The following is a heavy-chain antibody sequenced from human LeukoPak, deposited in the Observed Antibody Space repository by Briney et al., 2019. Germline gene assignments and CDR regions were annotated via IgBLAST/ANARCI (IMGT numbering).Heavy chain of an antibody. V-gene: IGHV4-39*07. Sequence: SETPSLTCTVSGGSISSSSYYWGWIRQPPGKGLEWIGSIYYSGSTYYNPSLKSRVTISVDTSKNQFSLKLSSVTAADTAVYYCARCYDSSGYYVWGQGTLVTVSS. CDR3: ARCYDSSGYYV. J-gene: IGHJ4*02. D-gene: IGHD3-22*01. CDR1: GGSISSSSYY. CDR2: IYYSGST.